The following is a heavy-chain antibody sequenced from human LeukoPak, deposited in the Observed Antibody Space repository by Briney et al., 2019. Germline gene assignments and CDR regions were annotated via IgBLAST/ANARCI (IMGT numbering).Heavy chain of an antibody. V-gene: IGHV4-34*01. CDR3: ARGLYDSSGYYYLGCFDY. D-gene: IGHD3-22*01. CDR2: INHSGST. Sequence: SETLSLTCAVYGGSFSGYYWSWIRQPPGKGLEWIGGINHSGSTNYNPSLKSRVTISVDTSKNQFSLKLSSVTAADTAVYYCARGLYDSSGYYYLGCFDYWGQGTLVTVSS. J-gene: IGHJ4*02. CDR1: GGSFSGYY.